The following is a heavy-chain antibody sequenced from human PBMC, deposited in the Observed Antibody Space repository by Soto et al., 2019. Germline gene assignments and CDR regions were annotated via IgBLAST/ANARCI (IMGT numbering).Heavy chain of an antibody. J-gene: IGHJ4*02. D-gene: IGHD2-15*01. CDR1: GFSFSSHS. V-gene: IGHV3-48*02. CDR3: ARGRGYCGGTNCCCAY. CDR2: ISSSGSTI. Sequence: GGSLRLSCAASGFSFSSHSMKWVRQAPGKGLEWVSYISSSGSTIYYADSVKGRFTISRDNAKNSLYLQMNSLRDDDTAVYYCARGRGYCGGTNCCCAYGGEAAMGSVSS.